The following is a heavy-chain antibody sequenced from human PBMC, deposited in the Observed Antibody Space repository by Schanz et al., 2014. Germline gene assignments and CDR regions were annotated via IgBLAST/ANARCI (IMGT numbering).Heavy chain of an antibody. CDR1: GYTLSAYS. J-gene: IGHJ4*02. CDR2: VNPSVRGT. V-gene: IGHV1-46*03. D-gene: IGHD3-10*01. Sequence: QVQLVQSGTQVKKPGASVKVSCKASGYTLSAYSLHWVRQAPGQGLEWMGIVNPSVRGTHFALEFQGRVTVTSDTSTSTVYMELSGLRSEDTAVYYCARGGSMVQEINFAYWGQGSLVTVSS. CDR3: ARGGSMVQEINFAY.